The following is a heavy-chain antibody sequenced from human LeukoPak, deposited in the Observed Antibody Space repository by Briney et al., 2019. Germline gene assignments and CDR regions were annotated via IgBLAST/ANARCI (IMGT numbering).Heavy chain of an antibody. J-gene: IGHJ4*02. CDR2: ISYDGSNK. CDR3: AKAGIAVAASFDY. Sequence: GGSLRLSCAASGFTFSSYGMHWVRQAPGKGLEWVAVISYDGSNKYYADFVKGRFTISRDNSKNTLYLQMNSLRAEDTAVYYCAKAGIAVAASFDYWGQGTLVTVSS. CDR1: GFTFSSYG. V-gene: IGHV3-30*18. D-gene: IGHD6-19*01.